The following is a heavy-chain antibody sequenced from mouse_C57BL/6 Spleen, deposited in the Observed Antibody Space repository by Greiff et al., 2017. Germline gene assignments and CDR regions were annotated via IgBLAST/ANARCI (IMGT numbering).Heavy chain of an antibody. CDR2: ISSGGSYT. CDR1: GFTFSSYG. Sequence: EVKLVESGGDLVKPGGSLKLSCAASGFTFSSYGMSWVRQTPDKRLEWVATISSGGSYTYYPDSVKGRFTISRDNAKNTLYLQMSSLKSEDTAMYYCARAYYSNYEGFADWGQGTLVTVSA. CDR3: ARAYYSNYEGFAD. J-gene: IGHJ3*01. V-gene: IGHV5-6*02. D-gene: IGHD2-5*01.